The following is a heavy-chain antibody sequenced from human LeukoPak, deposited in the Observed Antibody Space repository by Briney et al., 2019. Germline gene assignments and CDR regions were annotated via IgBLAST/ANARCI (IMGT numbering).Heavy chain of an antibody. CDR1: VTFCKAR. CDR3: TTGDY. Sequence: PGGAPRISRCGPWVTFCKARVSWGRQAPGKGLEWVGRIRSKTDGGTTDYVAPVKGRFIISRDDSENTLYLQMNSLKTEDTAVYYCTTGDYWGQGTLVTVSS. CDR2: IRSKTDGGTT. V-gene: IGHV3-15*01. J-gene: IGHJ4*02.